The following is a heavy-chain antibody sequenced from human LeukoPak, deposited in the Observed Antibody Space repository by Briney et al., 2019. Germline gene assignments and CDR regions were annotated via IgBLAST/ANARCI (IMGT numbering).Heavy chain of an antibody. D-gene: IGHD4-23*01. J-gene: IGHJ4*02. CDR2: IYHSGST. V-gene: IGHV4-38-2*02. CDR1: GYSISSGYY. CDR3: ARDNDYGGNSNY. Sequence: SETLSLTCTVSGYSISSGYYWGWIRQPPGKGLEWFGSIYHSGSTYYNPSLKSRVTISVDTSKNQFSLKLSSVTAADTAVYYCARDNDYGGNSNYWGQGTLVTVSS.